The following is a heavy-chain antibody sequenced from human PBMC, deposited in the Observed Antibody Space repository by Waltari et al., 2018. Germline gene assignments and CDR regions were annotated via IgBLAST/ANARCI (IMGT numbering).Heavy chain of an antibody. V-gene: IGHV2-26*01. CDR2: IFSNDEK. D-gene: IGHD3-9*01. Sequence: QVTLKESGPVLVKPTETLTLTCTVPGFSLSNARMGVSWIRQPPGKALEWLAHIFSNDEKSYSTSLKSRLTISKDTSKSQVVLTMTNMDPVDTATYYCARIRDYDILTGYYALMDVWGQGTTVTVSS. J-gene: IGHJ6*02. CDR1: GFSLSNARMG. CDR3: ARIRDYDILTGYYALMDV.